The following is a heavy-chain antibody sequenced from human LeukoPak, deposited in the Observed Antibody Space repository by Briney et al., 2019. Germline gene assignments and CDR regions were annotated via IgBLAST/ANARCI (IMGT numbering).Heavy chain of an antibody. V-gene: IGHV4-61*02. CDR1: GGSISSGSYY. CDR3: ASQVGATNGYFDY. Sequence: SQTLSLTCTVSGGSISSGSYYWSWIRQPAGKGLEWIGRIYTSGSTNYNPSLKSRVTISVDTSKNQFSLKLSSVTAADTAVYYCASQVGATNGYFDYWGQGTLVTVSS. CDR2: IYTSGST. D-gene: IGHD1-26*01. J-gene: IGHJ4*02.